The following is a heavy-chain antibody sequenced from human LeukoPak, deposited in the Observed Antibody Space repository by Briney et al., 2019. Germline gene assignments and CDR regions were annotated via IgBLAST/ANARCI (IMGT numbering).Heavy chain of an antibody. J-gene: IGHJ4*02. CDR1: GGSISNFY. CDR2: IYTSGST. D-gene: IGHD6-13*01. Sequence: SETLSLTCTVSGGSISNFYWSWFRQPAGKTLEWIGRIYTSGSTNYNPSLKSRVTMSVDTSKNQFSLKLSSVTAADTAVYFCARETTGAGTARPFDYWGQGTLVTVSS. CDR3: ARETTGAGTARPFDY. V-gene: IGHV4-4*07.